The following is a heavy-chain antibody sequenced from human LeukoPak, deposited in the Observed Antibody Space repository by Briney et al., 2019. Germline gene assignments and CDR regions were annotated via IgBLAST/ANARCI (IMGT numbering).Heavy chain of an antibody. CDR2: ISSSSSYI. CDR1: GFTFSSYS. V-gene: IGHV3-21*01. Sequence: PGGSLRLSCAASGFTFSSYSMNWVRQAPGKGLEWVSSISSSSSYIYYADSVKGRFTISRDNAKNSLYLQMNSLRAEDTAVYYCAREACSSTSCYPLSYYMDVWGKGTTVTVSS. D-gene: IGHD2-2*01. J-gene: IGHJ6*03. CDR3: AREACSSTSCYPLSYYMDV.